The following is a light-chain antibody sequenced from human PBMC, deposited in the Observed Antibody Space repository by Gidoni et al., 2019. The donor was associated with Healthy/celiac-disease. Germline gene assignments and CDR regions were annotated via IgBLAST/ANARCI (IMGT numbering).Light chain of an antibody. Sequence: QSALTQPASVSVSPGQSITISCTGTSSDVGGYNYVSWYQQHPGKAPKPMIYEVSNRPSGVSNRFSGSKSGNTASLTISGLQAEDEAEYYCSSYTSSSTLVFGGGTKLTVL. CDR3: SSYTSSSTLV. CDR1: SSDVGGYNY. CDR2: EVS. J-gene: IGLJ3*02. V-gene: IGLV2-14*01.